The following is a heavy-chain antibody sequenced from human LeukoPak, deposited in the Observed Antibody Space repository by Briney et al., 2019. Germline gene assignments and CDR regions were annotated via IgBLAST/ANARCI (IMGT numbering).Heavy chain of an antibody. V-gene: IGHV3-9*01. CDR2: ISWNSDSI. Sequence: PGRSLRLSCAASGFTFDDYAMHWVRQAPGKGLEWVSGISWNSDSIAYADSVKGRFTISRDNAKNTLYLQMNSLRAEDTAVYYCANRLKVMITFGVKGYWGQGTLVTVSS. J-gene: IGHJ4*02. CDR3: ANRLKVMITFGVKGY. CDR1: GFTFDDYA. D-gene: IGHD3-16*01.